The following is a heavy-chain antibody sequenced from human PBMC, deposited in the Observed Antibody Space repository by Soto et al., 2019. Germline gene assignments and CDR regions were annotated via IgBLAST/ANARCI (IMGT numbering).Heavy chain of an antibody. CDR3: AKDTAVSDTFYYGMDV. J-gene: IGHJ6*02. D-gene: IGHD5-18*01. Sequence: QVQLVESGGGVVQPGRSLRLSCAASGFTFSSFGMHWVRQAPGKGLEWVAVISYDGNNKYYADSVKGRFTISRDNSKNTLYLHMNSLRAEDTAVYYCAKDTAVSDTFYYGMDVWGQGTTVTVSS. V-gene: IGHV3-30*18. CDR2: ISYDGNNK. CDR1: GFTFSSFG.